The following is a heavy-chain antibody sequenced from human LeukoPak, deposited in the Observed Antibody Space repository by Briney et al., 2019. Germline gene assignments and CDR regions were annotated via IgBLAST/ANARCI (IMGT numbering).Heavy chain of an antibody. CDR3: VKQGDDSSGWYRRGFDP. Sequence: GGSLRLSCAASGFTFSSYGMHWVRQAPGKGLEWVTFIRYDGSNKYYADSVKGRFTISRDNSKNTLYLQMNSLRAEDTAVYYCVKQGDDSSGWYRRGFDPWGQGTLVTVSS. V-gene: IGHV3-30*02. D-gene: IGHD6-19*01. CDR2: IRYDGSNK. CDR1: GFTFSSYG. J-gene: IGHJ5*02.